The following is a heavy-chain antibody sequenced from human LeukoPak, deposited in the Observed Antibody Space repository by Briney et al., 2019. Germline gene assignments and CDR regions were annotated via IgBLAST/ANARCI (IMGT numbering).Heavy chain of an antibody. Sequence: GGSLRLSCAASGFTFSSYSMNWVRQAPGKGLEWVSSIGSSSSYIYYADSVKGRFTISRDNAKNSLYLQMNSLRAEDTAVFYCARRRGYGSGSYYPISGDAFDIWGQGTMVTVSS. CDR3: ARRRGYGSGSYYPISGDAFDI. J-gene: IGHJ3*02. V-gene: IGHV3-21*01. D-gene: IGHD3-10*01. CDR1: GFTFSSYS. CDR2: IGSSSSYI.